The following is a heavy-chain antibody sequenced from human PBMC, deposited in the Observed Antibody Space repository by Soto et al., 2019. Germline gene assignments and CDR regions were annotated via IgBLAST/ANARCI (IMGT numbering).Heavy chain of an antibody. Sequence: LXESLNISCQGSGYRFTSSWIGWVRQMPGKGLEWLGNVYPSDSDVRYSPSFEGRVTISADNSINTAYLHLLNLEASDTAVYYCTKGATSPFDYWGQGTRVTVSS. V-gene: IGHV5-51*01. J-gene: IGHJ4*02. D-gene: IGHD3-16*01. CDR3: TKGATSPFDY. CDR2: VYPSDSDV. CDR1: GYRFTSSW.